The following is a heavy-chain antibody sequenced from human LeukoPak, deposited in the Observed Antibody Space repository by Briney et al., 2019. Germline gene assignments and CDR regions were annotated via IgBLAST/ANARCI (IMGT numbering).Heavy chain of an antibody. Sequence: GRSLRLSCAASGFTVNRCGMHWVRQTPGKGLEWVAVIVYDGSHQYYTDSVKGRFTISRDNSKNTVFLQMDSLRAEDTGVYYCVKGSGTNDYGMDTWGQGTTVTVPS. D-gene: IGHD3-10*01. CDR1: GFTVNRCG. CDR3: VKGSGTNDYGMDT. V-gene: IGHV3-30*18. CDR2: IVYDGSHQ. J-gene: IGHJ6*02.